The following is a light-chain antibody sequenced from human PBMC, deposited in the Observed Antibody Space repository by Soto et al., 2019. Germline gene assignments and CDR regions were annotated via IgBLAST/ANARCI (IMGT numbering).Light chain of an antibody. V-gene: IGLV2-18*02. CDR2: EVS. CDR3: SSYTRSSPHVV. CDR1: SSDVGSYNR. J-gene: IGLJ2*01. Sequence: QSALTQPPSVSGSPGQSVTISCTGTSSDVGSYNRVSWYQQPPGTAPKLMIYEVSNRPSGVPDRFSGSKSGNTASLTISGLQAEDEADYYCSSYTRSSPHVVFGGGTQLTVL.